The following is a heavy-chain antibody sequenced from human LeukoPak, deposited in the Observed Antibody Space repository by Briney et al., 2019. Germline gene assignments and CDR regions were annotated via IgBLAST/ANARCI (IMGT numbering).Heavy chain of an antibody. D-gene: IGHD4-23*01. CDR2: ISAYNGNT. CDR1: GYTFTSYG. V-gene: IGHV1-18*01. J-gene: IGHJ2*01. CDR3: ARTLVTPYWYFDL. Sequence: GASVKVSCKASGYTFTSYGISWVRQAPGQGLEWMGWISAYNGNTNYAQKVQGRVTMTTETSTNTAYMELRSLKSDDTAVYYCARTLVTPYWYFDLWGPGTLVTVSS.